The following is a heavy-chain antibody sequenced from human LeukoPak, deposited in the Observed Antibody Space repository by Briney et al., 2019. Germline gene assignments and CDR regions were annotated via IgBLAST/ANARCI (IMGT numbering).Heavy chain of an antibody. Sequence: PGGSLRLSCAASGFTFSSYSMNWVRQAPGKGLEWVSYISSSSSTIYYADSVKGRFTISRDNAKNSLYLRMNSLRAEDTAVYYCARDTGGAGIPYYYMDVWGKGTTVTVSS. CDR1: GFTFSSYS. V-gene: IGHV3-48*01. J-gene: IGHJ6*03. CDR2: ISSSSSTI. CDR3: ARDTGGAGIPYYYMDV. D-gene: IGHD1-26*01.